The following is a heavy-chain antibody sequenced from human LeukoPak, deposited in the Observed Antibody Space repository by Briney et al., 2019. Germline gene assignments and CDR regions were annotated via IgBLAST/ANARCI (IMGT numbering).Heavy chain of an antibody. J-gene: IGHJ4*02. CDR3: AKDEDIVVVPASFDY. CDR1: GFTFSSYA. CDR2: ISGSGGST. D-gene: IGHD2-2*01. Sequence: PGESLRLSCAASGFTFSSYAMSWVRQAPGRGLEWVSAISGSGGSTYYADSVKGRFTISRDNSKNTLYLQMNSLRAEDTAVYYCAKDEDIVVVPASFDYWGQGTLVTVSS. V-gene: IGHV3-23*01.